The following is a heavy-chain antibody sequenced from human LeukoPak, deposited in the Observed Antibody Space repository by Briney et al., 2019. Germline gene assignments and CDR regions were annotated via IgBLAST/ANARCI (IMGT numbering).Heavy chain of an antibody. V-gene: IGHV3-48*03. J-gene: IGHJ6*04. D-gene: IGHD3-9*01. CDR1: GCTFSSYE. Sequence: GGSLRLSCAASGCTFSSYEMNWVRQAPGKGLEWVSYISSSGSTIYYADSVKGRFTISRDNAKNSLYLQMSSLRAEDTAVYYCARVSKYYDILTTYGMDVWGKGTTVTVSS. CDR3: ARVSKYYDILTTYGMDV. CDR2: ISSSGSTI.